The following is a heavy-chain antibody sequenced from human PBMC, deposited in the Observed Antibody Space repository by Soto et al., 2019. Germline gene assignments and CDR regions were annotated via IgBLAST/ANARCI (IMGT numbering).Heavy chain of an antibody. CDR2: TSFDGKNT. D-gene: IGHD6-13*01. CDR3: ARERAIAATGIFYS. V-gene: IGHV3-30*04. J-gene: IGHJ5*01. CDR1: GFTFSNFA. Sequence: PVGSLRLSCAASGFTFSNFAMHWVRQAPGKGLEWVAATSFDGKNTDYADSVKGRFTISRDNSKKTLFLQMNSLRPEDTAVYYCARERAIAATGIFYSWGQGTLVTVSS.